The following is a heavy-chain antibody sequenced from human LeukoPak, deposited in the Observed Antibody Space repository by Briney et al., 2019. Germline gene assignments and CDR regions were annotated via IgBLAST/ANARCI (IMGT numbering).Heavy chain of an antibody. V-gene: IGHV3-23*01. J-gene: IGHJ6*03. CDR1: GFTFSSYS. Sequence: GGSLRLSCAASGFTFSSYSMSWVRQAPGKGLEWVSAISGSGGSTYYADSVKGRFTISRDNSKNTLYLQMNSLRAEDTAVYYCAKGVTIVVVPAAILAPEGPMDVWGKGTTVTVSS. CDR2: ISGSGGST. CDR3: AKGVTIVVVPAAILAPEGPMDV. D-gene: IGHD2-2*01.